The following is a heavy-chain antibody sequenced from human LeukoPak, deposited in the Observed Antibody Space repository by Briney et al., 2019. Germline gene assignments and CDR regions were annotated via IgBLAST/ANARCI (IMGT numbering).Heavy chain of an antibody. J-gene: IGHJ4*02. CDR2: ISAYNGNT. V-gene: IGHV1-18*01. CDR1: GYTFTSYD. CDR3: ARDRGDDSSGYYKFDY. Sequence: ASVKVSCKASGYTFTSYDINWVRQAPGQGLEWMGWISAYNGNTNYAQKLQGRVTMATDTSTSTAYMELRSLRSDDTAVYYCARDRGDDSSGYYKFDYWGQGTLVTVSS. D-gene: IGHD3-22*01.